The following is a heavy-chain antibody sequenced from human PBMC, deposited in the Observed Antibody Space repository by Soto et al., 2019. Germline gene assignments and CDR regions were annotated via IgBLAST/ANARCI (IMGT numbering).Heavy chain of an antibody. V-gene: IGHV5-51*01. D-gene: IGHD2-15*01. Sequence: PRESLKISYQGSGYSFATHWIGWVRQMPGKGLEWMGIIYPGDSDTGFNPSFQGRVTISADKSISTAYLQWSSLKASDTAIYFCATSRWTSGYCSGGRCPGAFDIWGQGTMVTVSS. CDR1: GYSFATHW. CDR2: IYPGDSDT. J-gene: IGHJ3*02. CDR3: ATSRWTSGYCSGGRCPGAFDI.